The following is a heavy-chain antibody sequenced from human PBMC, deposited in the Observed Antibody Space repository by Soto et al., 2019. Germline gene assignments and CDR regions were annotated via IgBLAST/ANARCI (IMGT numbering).Heavy chain of an antibody. V-gene: IGHV1-3*01. CDR3: ARDLNIAAAGNLDY. D-gene: IGHD6-13*01. CDR1: GYTFTSYA. J-gene: IGHJ4*02. Sequence: GASVKVSCKASGYTFTSYAMHWVRQAPGQRLEWMGWINAGNGNTKYSQKFQGRVTITRDTSASTAYMELSSLRSEDTAVYYCARDLNIAAAGNLDYWGQRTPVTVSS. CDR2: INAGNGNT.